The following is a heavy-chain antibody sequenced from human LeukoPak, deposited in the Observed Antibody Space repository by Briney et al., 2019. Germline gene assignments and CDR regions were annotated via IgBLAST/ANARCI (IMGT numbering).Heavy chain of an antibody. Sequence: QPGGSLRLSCAAPGFTFSSYWMHWVRQAPGKGLVWVSRINTDGSSTNYADSVKGRFTISRDNTKNTLYLQMNNLRAEDTAVYYCARVGSGWYTWGQGTLVTVSS. CDR2: INTDGSST. D-gene: IGHD6-19*01. V-gene: IGHV3-74*01. J-gene: IGHJ5*02. CDR1: GFTFSSYW. CDR3: ARVGSGWYT.